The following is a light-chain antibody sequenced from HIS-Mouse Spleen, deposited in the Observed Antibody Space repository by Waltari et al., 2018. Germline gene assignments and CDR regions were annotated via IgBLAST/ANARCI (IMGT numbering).Light chain of an antibody. J-gene: IGLJ2*01. Sequence: SSELTQPPSVSLSPGQTARITCSGDASPTKYAYLYQQKSGQAPVLVIYEDSKRPSGIPERFSGSSSGTMATLTISGAQVEDEADYYCYSTDSSGNHRVFGGGTKLTVL. CDR2: EDS. V-gene: IGLV3-10*01. CDR3: YSTDSSGNHRV. CDR1: ASPTKY.